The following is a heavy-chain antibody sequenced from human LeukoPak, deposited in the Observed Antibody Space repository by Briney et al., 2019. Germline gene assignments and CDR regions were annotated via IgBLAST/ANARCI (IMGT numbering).Heavy chain of an antibody. D-gene: IGHD1-26*01. CDR2: IKEGGSET. V-gene: IGHV3-7*04. CDR1: GFTFESYC. J-gene: IGHJ4*02. CDR3: ARGGSRGSFDN. Sequence: GGSLRLSCAASGFTFESYCMAWVRQAPGKGLEWVAHIKEGGSETYYVDSVKGRFTISRDNAKSSLYLQMNGLRVEDTAIYYCARGGSRGSFDNWGQGALVTVSS.